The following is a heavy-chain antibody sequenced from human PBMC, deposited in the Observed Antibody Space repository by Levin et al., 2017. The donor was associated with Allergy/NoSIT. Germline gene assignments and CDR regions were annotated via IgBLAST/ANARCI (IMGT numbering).Heavy chain of an antibody. CDR2: MSRDSSYI. CDR1: GFTLRGYT. CDR3: ARDGMRAETFYGMDV. V-gene: IGHV3-21*06. Sequence: LSLTCAASGFTLRGYTMNWVRQAPGKGLEWVSSMSRDSSYIYYADSMKGRFTISRDNANNSLYLQMSSLRAEDTAVYYCARDGMRAETFYGMDVWGQGTTVTVSS. J-gene: IGHJ6*02. D-gene: IGHD1-1*01.